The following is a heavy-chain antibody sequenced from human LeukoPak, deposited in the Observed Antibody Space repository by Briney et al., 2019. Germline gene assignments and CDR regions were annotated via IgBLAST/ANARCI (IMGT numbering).Heavy chain of an antibody. J-gene: IGHJ4*02. D-gene: IGHD2-2*02. CDR3: VKEASKTFGIYTADY. CDR1: GFTFSSSA. V-gene: IGHV3-23*01. Sequence: PGGSLVLSCAASGFTFSSSAMGWVRRAPQKGLEWVSAIPASGPKTYYTGSVRGRFTISRDNSKNTVYLQMQSLRAEDTAVYYCVKEASKTFGIYTADYWGQGTLVTVSS. CDR2: IPASGPKT.